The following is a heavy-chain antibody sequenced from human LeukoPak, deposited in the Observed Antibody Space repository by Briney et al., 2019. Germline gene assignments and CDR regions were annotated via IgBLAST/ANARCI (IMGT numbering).Heavy chain of an antibody. J-gene: IGHJ6*02. CDR2: IYYSGST. CDR3: ARHGPAYYGSGSYYRRNYYYYGMDV. Sequence: SETLSLTCTVSGGSISSYYWSWIRQPPGKGLEWIGYIYYSGSTNYNPSLKSRVTISVDTSKNQFSLKLSSVTAADTAVYYCARHGPAYYGSGSYYRRNYYYYGMDVWGQGTTVTVSS. CDR1: GGSISSYY. D-gene: IGHD3-10*01. V-gene: IGHV4-59*08.